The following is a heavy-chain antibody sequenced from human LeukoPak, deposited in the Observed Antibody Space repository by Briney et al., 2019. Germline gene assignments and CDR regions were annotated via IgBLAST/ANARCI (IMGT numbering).Heavy chain of an antibody. CDR1: GGSLNGYY. D-gene: IGHD1-26*01. V-gene: IGHV4-34*01. CDR3: AKNGQSGFSFDP. Sequence: SETLSLTCAVYGGSLNGYYWSWIRQSPEKGLEWIGEGSGSGGTKYNPSLKSRVTISADTSKNQFSLKLNSVTAADTAVYHCAKNGQSGFSFDPWGQGTLVTVSS. CDR2: GSGSGGT. J-gene: IGHJ5*02.